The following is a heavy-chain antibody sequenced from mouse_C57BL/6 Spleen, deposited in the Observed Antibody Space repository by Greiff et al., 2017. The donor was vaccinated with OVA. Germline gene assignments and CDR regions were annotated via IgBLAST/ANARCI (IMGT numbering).Heavy chain of an antibody. CDR2: IDPSDSYT. CDR1: GYTFTSYW. J-gene: IGHJ2*01. CDR3: ALTGYYFDY. Sequence: QVQLQQPGAELVMPGASVKLSCKASGYTFTSYWMHWVKQRPGQGLEWIGEIDPSDSYTNYNQKFKGQSTLTVDKSSSTAYMQLSSLTSEDSAVYYCALTGYYFDYWGQGTTLTVSS. D-gene: IGHD4-1*01. V-gene: IGHV1-69*01.